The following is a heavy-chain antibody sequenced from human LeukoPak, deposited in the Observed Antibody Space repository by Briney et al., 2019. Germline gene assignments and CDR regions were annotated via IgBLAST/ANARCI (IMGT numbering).Heavy chain of an antibody. V-gene: IGHV4-59*01. Sequence: SETLSLTCTVSGGSISSYCWSWIRQPPGKGLEWIGYIFYNGSTNYNPSLKSRVTISVDTSKNQFSLKLNSVTAADTAVYYCARGDGYLGYWGQGTLVTVSS. CDR3: ARGDGYLGY. D-gene: IGHD5-24*01. CDR2: IFYNGST. CDR1: GGSISSYC. J-gene: IGHJ4*02.